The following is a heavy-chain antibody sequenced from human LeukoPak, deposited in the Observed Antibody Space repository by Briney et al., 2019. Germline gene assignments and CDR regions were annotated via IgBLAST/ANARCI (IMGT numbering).Heavy chain of an antibody. D-gene: IGHD6-6*01. V-gene: IGHV3-7*01. CDR1: GFTFTNHW. J-gene: IGHJ4*02. Sequence: GGSLRLSCVTSGFTFTNHWMSWVRQAPGKGLEWVANIREDGGHTNYVDSVKGRFTISRDNAKNSLYLQMNSLRADDTAVYYCARGGESSSLFWDDWGQGTLATASS. CDR3: ARGGESSSLFWDD. CDR2: IREDGGHT.